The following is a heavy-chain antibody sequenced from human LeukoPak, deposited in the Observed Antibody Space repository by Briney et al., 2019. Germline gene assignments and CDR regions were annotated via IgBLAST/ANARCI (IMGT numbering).Heavy chain of an antibody. CDR2: ISGSGGNT. CDR1: RFTVSSYG. CDR3: AIVPAATGPDY. V-gene: IGHV3-23*01. D-gene: IGHD2-2*01. Sequence: GGSLRLSCAASRFTVSSYGMTWVRQAPGKGPEWVSLISGSGGNTYYADSVKGRFTISRDNSKNTLYLQMNSLRAEDTAVYYCAIVPAATGPDYWGQGTLVTVSS. J-gene: IGHJ4*02.